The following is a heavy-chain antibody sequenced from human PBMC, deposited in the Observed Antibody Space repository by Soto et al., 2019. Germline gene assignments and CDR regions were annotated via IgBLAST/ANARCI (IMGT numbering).Heavy chain of an antibody. D-gene: IGHD2-21*02. J-gene: IGHJ4*02. CDR1: GYTFTSYG. CDR2: ISAYNGNT. V-gene: IGHV1-18*03. Sequence: QVQLVQSGAEVKKPGASVNVSCKASGYTFTSYGISWVRQAPGQGLEWMGWISAYNGNTNYAQKFQGRVTMTTDTSTSTADMELRSLTSDDMAVYYCARAVVAIVVVTAVDYWGQGTLVTVSS. CDR3: ARAVVAIVVVTAVDY.